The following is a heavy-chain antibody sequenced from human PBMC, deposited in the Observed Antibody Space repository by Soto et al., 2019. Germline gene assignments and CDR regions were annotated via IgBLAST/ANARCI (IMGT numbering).Heavy chain of an antibody. Sequence: SETLSLTCTVSGGSISSGGYYWSWISQHPGKGLEWIGYIYYSGSTYYNPSLKSRVTISVDTSKNQFSLKLSSVTAADTAVYYCALYCSSTSCYTYGMDVWGQGTTVTVSS. V-gene: IGHV4-31*03. CDR1: GGSISSGGYY. CDR3: ALYCSSTSCYTYGMDV. CDR2: IYYSGST. D-gene: IGHD2-2*02. J-gene: IGHJ6*02.